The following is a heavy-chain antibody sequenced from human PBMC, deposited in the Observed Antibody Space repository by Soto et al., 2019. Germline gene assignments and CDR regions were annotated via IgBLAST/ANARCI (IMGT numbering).Heavy chain of an antibody. CDR1: GFTFSGHW. D-gene: IGHD2-2*01. J-gene: IGHJ3*02. V-gene: IGHV3-74*03. Sequence: EVQLVESGGDLVQPGGSLRLSCAASGFTFSGHWMHWVRQVPGKGLEWVSRINTEGGSSAYAYSVKGRFTISRDNAKNTLYLQMNGLRAEATAVYFCAREAGYCSRTSCYRRAFDTWGQGTPVTVSS. CDR3: AREAGYCSRTSCYRRAFDT. CDR2: INTEGGSS.